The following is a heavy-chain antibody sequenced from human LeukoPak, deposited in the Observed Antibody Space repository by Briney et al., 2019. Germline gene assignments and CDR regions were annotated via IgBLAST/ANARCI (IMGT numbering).Heavy chain of an antibody. J-gene: IGHJ3*01. CDR2: IYYSGST. Sequence: PSETLSLTCTVSGGSISSSSYYWGWIRQPPGKGLEGIGSIYYSGSTYNNPSLKSRVTIFVDTSKHQFSLKLSSVTATDTAVYYCARTYGDYDDAFDVWGQGTMVTVSS. D-gene: IGHD4-17*01. V-gene: IGHV4-39*01. CDR3: ARTYGDYDDAFDV. CDR1: GGSISSSSYY.